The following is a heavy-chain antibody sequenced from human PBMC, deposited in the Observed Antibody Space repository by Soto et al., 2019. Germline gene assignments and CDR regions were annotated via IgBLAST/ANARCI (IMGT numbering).Heavy chain of an antibody. J-gene: IGHJ6*02. D-gene: IGHD6-19*01. Sequence: SQTLSLTCAISGDSVSSNNAAWNWIRQSPSRGREWLGRTYYRSKWYNDYAVSVKSRITINPDTSKNQFSLQLNSVTPEDTAVYYCASGVAANTRGKDYGMDVWGQGNMVTVSS. CDR1: GDSVSSNNAA. CDR3: ASGVAANTRGKDYGMDV. CDR2: TYYRSKWYN. V-gene: IGHV6-1*01.